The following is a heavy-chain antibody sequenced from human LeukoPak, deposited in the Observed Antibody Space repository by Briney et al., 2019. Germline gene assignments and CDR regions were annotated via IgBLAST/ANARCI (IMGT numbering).Heavy chain of an antibody. CDR2: IKEDGSEK. D-gene: IGHD3-22*01. CDR1: GFTFSSYW. J-gene: IGHJ4*02. Sequence: PGGSLRLSCATSGFTFSSYWMTWVRQAPGKGLEWVANIKEDGSEKNYVDSVKGRFTISRDNAKNSLYLQMNSLRLEDTAVYYCARVPYYDSSGYPFDYWGQGTLVTVSS. V-gene: IGHV3-7*01. CDR3: ARVPYYDSSGYPFDY.